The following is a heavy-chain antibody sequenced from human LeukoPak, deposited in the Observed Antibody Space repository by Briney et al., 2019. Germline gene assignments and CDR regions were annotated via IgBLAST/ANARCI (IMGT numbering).Heavy chain of an antibody. D-gene: IGHD1-26*01. CDR3: ASHRTSVGAFDI. CDR2: ISAYNGNT. V-gene: IGHV1-18*01. J-gene: IGHJ3*02. Sequence: ASVKVSCKASGYTFTSYGISWVRQAPGQGLEWMGWISAYNGNTNYAQKLQGRVTMTTDTSTSTAYMELRSLRSDDTAVYYCASHRTSVGAFDIWGQGTMVTVSS. CDR1: GYTFTSYG.